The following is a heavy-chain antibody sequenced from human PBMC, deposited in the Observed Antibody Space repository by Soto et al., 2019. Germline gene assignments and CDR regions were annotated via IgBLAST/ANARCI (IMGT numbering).Heavy chain of an antibody. CDR3: VRYCTGGSCSHGFDY. CDR2: TNADGSNT. D-gene: IGHD2-8*02. J-gene: IGHJ4*02. V-gene: IGHV3-74*01. CDR1: GFTFSTYW. Sequence: EVQLVESGGGLAQPGGSLRLSCAASGFTFSTYWMHWVRQIPGKGLLWVSRTNADGSNTDYADSVKGRFSISRDNAKNTLYLQMNSLRVEDTAIYYCVRYCTGGSCSHGFDYWGQGSLVTVSS.